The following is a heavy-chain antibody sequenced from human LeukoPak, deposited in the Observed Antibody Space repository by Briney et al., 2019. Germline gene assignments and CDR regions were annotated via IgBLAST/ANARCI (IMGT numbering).Heavy chain of an antibody. CDR2: ISGSGGST. V-gene: IGHV3-23*01. Sequence: GGSLRLSCAASGFTFSDFYMSWIRQAPGKGLEWVSAISGSGGSTYYADSVKGRFTISRDNSKNTLYLQMNSLRAEDTAVYYCAKGEMATTHDAFDIWGQGTMVTVSS. D-gene: IGHD5-24*01. CDR3: AKGEMATTHDAFDI. J-gene: IGHJ3*02. CDR1: GFTFSDFY.